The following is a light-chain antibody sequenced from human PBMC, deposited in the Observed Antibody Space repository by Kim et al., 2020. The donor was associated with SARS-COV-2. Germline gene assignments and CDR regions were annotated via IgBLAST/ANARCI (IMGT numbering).Light chain of an antibody. CDR3: QVWDSSSDHPYV. Sequence: SYELTQPPSVSVAPGKTARITCGGNNIGSKSVHWYQQKPGQAPVLVVYDDSDRPSWIPERFSGSNSGNTATLTISRVEAGDEADYYCQVWDSSSDHPYVFGTGTKVTVL. V-gene: IGLV3-21*03. CDR2: DDS. CDR1: NIGSKS. J-gene: IGLJ1*01.